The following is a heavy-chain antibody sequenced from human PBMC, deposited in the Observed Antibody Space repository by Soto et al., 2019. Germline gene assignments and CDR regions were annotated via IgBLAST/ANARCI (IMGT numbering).Heavy chain of an antibody. V-gene: IGHV4-34*01. CDR2: INHSGST. Sequence: QVQLQQWGAGLLKPSETLSLTCAVYGGSFSGYYWSWIRQPPGKGLEWIGEINHSGSTNYNPSLKSRVTISVDTSKNQFSLKLSSVTAADTAVYYCARALRFLDGMDVWGQGTTVTVSS. CDR3: ARALRFLDGMDV. J-gene: IGHJ6*02. CDR1: GGSFSGYY. D-gene: IGHD3-3*01.